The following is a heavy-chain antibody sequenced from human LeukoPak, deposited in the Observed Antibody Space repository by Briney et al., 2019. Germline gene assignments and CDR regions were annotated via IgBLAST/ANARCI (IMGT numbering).Heavy chain of an antibody. V-gene: IGHV1-18*01. CDR1: GYTFTSYG. CDR3: ARVSGSYYLPDY. J-gene: IGHJ4*02. D-gene: IGHD1-26*01. Sequence: ASVKVSCKTSGYTFTSYGISWVRQAPGQGLEWMGWISAYNGNTNYAQKLQGRVTMTTDTSTNTTYMELRSLRSDDTAVYYCARVSGSYYLPDYWGQGTLVTVSS. CDR2: ISAYNGNT.